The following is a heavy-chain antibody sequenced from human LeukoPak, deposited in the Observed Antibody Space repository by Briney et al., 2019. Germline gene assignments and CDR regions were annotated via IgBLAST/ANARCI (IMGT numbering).Heavy chain of an antibody. CDR1: GDSISSSSYY. Sequence: SETLSLTCTVSGDSISSSSYYWSWIRQPAGKGLEWIGEINHSGSTNYNPSLKSRVTISVDTSKNQFSLKLGSVTAADTAVYYCARDGWRGGDSFDIWGQGTMVSVSS. CDR2: INHSGST. D-gene: IGHD3-3*01. V-gene: IGHV4-39*07. J-gene: IGHJ3*02. CDR3: ARDGWRGGDSFDI.